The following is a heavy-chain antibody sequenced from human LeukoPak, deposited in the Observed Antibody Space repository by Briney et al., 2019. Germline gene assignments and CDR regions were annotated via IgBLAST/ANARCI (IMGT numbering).Heavy chain of an antibody. CDR2: IDRGGST. V-gene: IGHV4-34*01. CDR1: SGSFSGYF. Sequence: SETLSLTCAVYSGSFSGYFWTWVRQPPEKGLEWIGEIDRGGSTNYNPSLKSRVTILVDASKNQFSLRLMSVTAADTAAYYCARFRTTSAWYFDLWGRGTLVTVSS. D-gene: IGHD1-1*01. CDR3: ARFRTTSAWYFDL. J-gene: IGHJ2*01.